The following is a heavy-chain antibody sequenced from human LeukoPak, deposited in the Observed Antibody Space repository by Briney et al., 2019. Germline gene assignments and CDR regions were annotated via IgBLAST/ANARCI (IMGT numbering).Heavy chain of an antibody. J-gene: IGHJ6*02. CDR3: AKERYQTSGNGMDV. CDR1: GFTFNDYY. CDR2: ISGSGGST. Sequence: GGSLRLSCAASGFTFNDYYMSWIRQAPGKGLEWVSAISGSGGSTYYADSVKGRFTISRDNSKNTLYLQMNSLRAEDTAVYYCAKERYQTSGNGMDVWGQGTTVTVSS. V-gene: IGHV3-23*01. D-gene: IGHD2-15*01.